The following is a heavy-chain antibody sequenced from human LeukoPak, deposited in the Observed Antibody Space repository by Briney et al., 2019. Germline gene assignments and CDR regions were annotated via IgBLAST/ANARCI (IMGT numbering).Heavy chain of an antibody. CDR3: ARAPSSTYGGVDYNWFDP. CDR2: IYTSGST. J-gene: IGHJ5*02. V-gene: IGHV4-61*02. Sequence: SETLSLTCTVSGGSISSGSYYWSWIRQPAGEGLEWIGRIYTSGSTNYNPSLKSRVTISVDTSKNQFSLKLSSVTAADTAVYYCARAPSSTYGGVDYNWFDPWGQGTLVTVSS. D-gene: IGHD2-2*01. CDR1: GGSISSGSYY.